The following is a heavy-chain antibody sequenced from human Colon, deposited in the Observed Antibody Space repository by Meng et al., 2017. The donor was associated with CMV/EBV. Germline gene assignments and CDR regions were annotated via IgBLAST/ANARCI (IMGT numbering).Heavy chain of an antibody. J-gene: IGHJ4*02. CDR1: GFTFSNYA. D-gene: IGHD3-10*01. CDR3: VRYYGAGSYFGDY. CDR2: IYTDGTT. Sequence: GESLKISCAASGFTFSNYAMSWVRQAPGKGLEWISVIYTDGTTRYADSVKGRFIISRDNSKTTLYLQMNSLRAEDTAVYYCVRYYGAGSYFGDYWGQGTLVTVSS. V-gene: IGHV3-53*01.